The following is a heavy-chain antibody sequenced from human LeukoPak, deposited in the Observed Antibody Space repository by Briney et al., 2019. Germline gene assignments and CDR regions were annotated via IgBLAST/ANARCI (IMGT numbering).Heavy chain of an antibody. CDR3: AKGLTMIVVDNFDY. V-gene: IGHV3-23*01. J-gene: IGHJ4*02. CDR1: GFTFSAFA. Sequence: GGSLRLSCAASGFTFSAFAMTWVRQAPGKGLEWVSTITDDGYNTYSADSVKGRITFSRDNSKNTLSLQMNSLRAEDTAVYYCAKGLTMIVVDNFDYWGQGTLVTVSS. CDR2: ITDDGYNT. D-gene: IGHD3-22*01.